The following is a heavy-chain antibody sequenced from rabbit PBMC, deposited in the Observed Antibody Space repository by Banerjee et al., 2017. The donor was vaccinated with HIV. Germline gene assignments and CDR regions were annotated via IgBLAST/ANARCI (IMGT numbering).Heavy chain of an antibody. Sequence: QEQLVESGGGLVQPEGSLTLTCTASGFSLSNNYDMCWVRQAPGKGLEWIGCINTGSDSWAKGRFTISKISSTTVTLQMTSLTAADTATYFCARGGYYGMDLWGQGTLVTVS. J-gene: IGHJ6*01. CDR1: GFSLSNNYD. CDR2: INTGS. V-gene: IGHV1S47*01. CDR3: ARGGYYGMDL.